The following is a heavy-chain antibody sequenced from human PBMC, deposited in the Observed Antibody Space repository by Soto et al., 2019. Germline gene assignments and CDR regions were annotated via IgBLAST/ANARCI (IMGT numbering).Heavy chain of an antibody. J-gene: IGHJ5*01. D-gene: IGHD5-18*01. CDR1: GFTFDDYA. Sequence: EVQLVESGGGLVQPGRSLRLSCAASGFTFDDYAMHWVRQAPGKGLEWVSGISWNSGSIGYADSVKGRFTISRDNAKNSLYLQMNSLRAEDTALYYCAKDKGRLWLRRWFDSWGQGTLVTVSS. CDR2: ISWNSGSI. CDR3: AKDKGRLWLRRWFDS. V-gene: IGHV3-9*01.